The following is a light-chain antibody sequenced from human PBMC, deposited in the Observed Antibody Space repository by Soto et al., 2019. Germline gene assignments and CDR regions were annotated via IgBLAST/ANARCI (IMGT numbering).Light chain of an antibody. V-gene: IGLV1-40*01. Sequence: QSVLTQPPSVSGAPGQRVTISCTGSSSNIGAGYDVHWYQQLPGTAPKLLIYGNSNRPSGVPDRFSGSKSGTSTSLAITGLQPDDEADYYCQTYDSSLSAVVFGGGTKVTDL. CDR3: QTYDSSLSAVV. CDR1: SSNIGAGYD. CDR2: GNS. J-gene: IGLJ2*01.